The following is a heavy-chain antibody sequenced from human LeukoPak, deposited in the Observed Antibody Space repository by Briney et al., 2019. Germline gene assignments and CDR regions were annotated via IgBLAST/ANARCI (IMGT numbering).Heavy chain of an antibody. CDR3: ARGFDGDYEYYYGMDV. CDR1: GFTFSSYS. CDR2: ISSSSSYI. Sequence: GGSLRLSCAASGFTFSSYSMNWVRQAPGKGLEWVSSISSSSSYIYYADSVKGRFTISRDNAKNSLYLQMNSLRAEDTAVYYCARGFDGDYEYYYGMDVWGQGTTVTVSS. J-gene: IGHJ6*02. D-gene: IGHD4-17*01. V-gene: IGHV3-21*01.